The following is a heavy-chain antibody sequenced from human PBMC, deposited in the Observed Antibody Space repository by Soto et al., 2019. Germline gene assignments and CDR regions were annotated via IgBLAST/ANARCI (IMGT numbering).Heavy chain of an antibody. J-gene: IGHJ2*01. Sequence: EVQLLESGGGLVQPGGSLRLSCVGSGFTFINYAMNWVRQTPGKGLEWVSTISGGGDRTFDADTVKGRFTISRDNSKNTVNLQMTSLRADDTAVSYCARKVLGSTSRPDWWYFDLWGRGTLVTVSS. CDR3: ARKVLGSTSRPDWWYFDL. D-gene: IGHD2-2*01. CDR1: GFTFINYA. V-gene: IGHV3-23*01. CDR2: ISGGGDRT.